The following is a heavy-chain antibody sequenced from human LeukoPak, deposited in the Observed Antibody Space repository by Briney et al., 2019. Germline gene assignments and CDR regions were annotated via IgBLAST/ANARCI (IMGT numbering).Heavy chain of an antibody. CDR1: GYTFTGYY. V-gene: IGHV1-2*02. D-gene: IGHD6-13*01. Sequence: ASVKVSCKASGYTFTGYYMHWVRQAPGQGLEWMGWINPNSGGTNYAQKFQGRVTMTRDTSISTAYMELSRLRSDDTAVYYCARAEYRSSLYGYWGQGTLVTVSS. CDR3: ARAEYRSSLYGY. CDR2: INPNSGGT. J-gene: IGHJ4*02.